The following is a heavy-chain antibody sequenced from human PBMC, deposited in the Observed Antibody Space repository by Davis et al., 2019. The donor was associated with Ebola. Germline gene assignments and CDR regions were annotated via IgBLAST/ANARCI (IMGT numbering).Heavy chain of an antibody. D-gene: IGHD3-10*01. CDR2: IKSDGSTK. CDR1: GFSFSRYW. CDR3: ARDGENYSDLDY. J-gene: IGHJ4*02. V-gene: IGHV3-74*01. Sequence: HTGGSLRLSCAASGFSFSRYWMHWVRQAPGKGLVWVSRIKSDGSTKSYADSVKGRFTISSDNANNTLFLQMNSLRAEDTAVYYCARDGENYSDLDYWGQGTLVTVSS.